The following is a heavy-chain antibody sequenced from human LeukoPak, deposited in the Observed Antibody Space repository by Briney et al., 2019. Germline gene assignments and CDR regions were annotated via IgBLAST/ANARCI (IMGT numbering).Heavy chain of an antibody. Sequence: SGGSLRLSCAASGFTFSSYAMSWVRQPPGKGLEWIGEINHSGSTNYNPSLKSRVTISVDTSKNQFSLKLSSVTAADTAVYYCARRDALWFRGPGREGHNWFDPWGQGTLVTVSS. CDR2: INHSGST. D-gene: IGHD3-10*01. V-gene: IGHV4-34*01. CDR3: ARRDALWFRGPGREGHNWFDP. CDR1: GFTFSSYA. J-gene: IGHJ5*02.